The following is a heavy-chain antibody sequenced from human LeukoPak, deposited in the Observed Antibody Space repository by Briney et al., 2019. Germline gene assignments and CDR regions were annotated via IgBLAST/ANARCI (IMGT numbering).Heavy chain of an antibody. Sequence: GGSLRLSCAASGFTFSSYWMSWVRQAPGKGLEWVSAISGSGGSTYYADSVKGRFTISRDNSKNTLYLQMNSLRAEDTAVYYCAKDTTYYYDSSGYWDYWGQGTLVTVSS. D-gene: IGHD3-22*01. CDR3: AKDTTYYYDSSGYWDY. CDR1: GFTFSSYW. J-gene: IGHJ4*02. V-gene: IGHV3-23*01. CDR2: ISGSGGST.